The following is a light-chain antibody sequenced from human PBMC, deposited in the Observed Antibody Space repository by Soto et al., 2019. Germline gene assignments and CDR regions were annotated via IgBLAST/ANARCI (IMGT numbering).Light chain of an antibody. CDR1: QSVNSN. CDR2: GAS. V-gene: IGKV3-15*01. Sequence: EIVMTQSPATLSVSPGERATLSCRASQSVNSNLAWYQQKPGQAPRLLMYGASTRATGIPARFSGSGSGTESTLTISSLQSEDFAFYYCQQYYKWPPWTFGQGTKVEIK. CDR3: QQYYKWPPWT. J-gene: IGKJ1*01.